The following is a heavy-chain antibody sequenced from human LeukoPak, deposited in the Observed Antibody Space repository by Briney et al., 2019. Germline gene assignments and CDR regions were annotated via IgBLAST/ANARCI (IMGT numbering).Heavy chain of an antibody. D-gene: IGHD2-15*01. CDR1: GITFSSYE. CDR2: ISSSGSTI. V-gene: IGHV3-48*03. Sequence: GGSLRLSCAASGITFSSYEMNWVRQAPGKGLEWVSYISSSGSTIYYADSVKGRFTISRDNAKNSLYLQMNSLRAEDTAVYYCARGQAASFDYWGQGTLVTVSS. J-gene: IGHJ4*02. CDR3: ARGQAASFDY.